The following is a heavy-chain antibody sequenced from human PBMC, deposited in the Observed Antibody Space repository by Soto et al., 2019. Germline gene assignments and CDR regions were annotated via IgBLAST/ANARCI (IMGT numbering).Heavy chain of an antibody. Sequence: ASVKVSCKASGYTFTGYYMHWLRQAPGQGLEWMGWINPNSGGTNYAQKFQGRVTMTRDTSISTAYMELSRLRSDDTAVYYCARVVTAIWDYYYYYGMDVWGQGTTVTVSS. CDR3: ARVVTAIWDYYYYYGMDV. CDR2: INPNSGGT. D-gene: IGHD2-21*02. V-gene: IGHV1-2*02. CDR1: GYTFTGYY. J-gene: IGHJ6*02.